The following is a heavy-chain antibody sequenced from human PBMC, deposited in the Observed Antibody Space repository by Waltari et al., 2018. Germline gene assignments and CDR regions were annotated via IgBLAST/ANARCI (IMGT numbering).Heavy chain of an antibody. J-gene: IGHJ3*02. CDR3: ARGGDGQRGAFDI. CDR2: IYYSGST. V-gene: IGHV4-59*01. CDR1: GGSISSNY. D-gene: IGHD6-25*01. Sequence: QVQLQESGPGLVKPSETLSLTCTVSGGSISSNYWSWIRQPPGKGLEWIGYIYYSGSTNYNPSLKSRVTISVDTSKNQFSLKLSSVTAADTAVYYCARGGDGQRGAFDIWGQGTMVTVSS.